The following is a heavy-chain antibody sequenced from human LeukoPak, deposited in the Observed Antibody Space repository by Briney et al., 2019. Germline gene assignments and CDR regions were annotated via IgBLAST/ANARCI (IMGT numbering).Heavy chain of an antibody. V-gene: IGHV4-59*08. Sequence: PSETLSLTCTVSGGSISSYYWSWIRQPPGKGLEWIAYISDIGSINYNPSLKSRVTISLDTSKNQFSLKLSTVTAADTAVYYCAGHHPRNTVDFWGQGTLVTVSS. CDR3: AGHHPRNTVDF. J-gene: IGHJ4*02. CDR1: GGSISSYY. CDR2: ISDIGSI. D-gene: IGHD2/OR15-2a*01.